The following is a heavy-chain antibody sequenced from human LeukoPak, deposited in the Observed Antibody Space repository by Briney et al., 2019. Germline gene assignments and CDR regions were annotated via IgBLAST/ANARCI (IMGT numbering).Heavy chain of an antibody. CDR1: GYSFTSYW. J-gene: IGHJ3*02. Sequence: GESLKISCKGSGYSFTSYWIAWVRQMPGKGLEWMGIIYPGDSDTRYSPSFQGQVTISADKSISTAYLQWSSLKASDTAMYYCARDGETYYYDSSGYGAAFDIWGQGTMVTVSS. V-gene: IGHV5-51*01. CDR3: ARDGETYYYDSSGYGAAFDI. CDR2: IYPGDSDT. D-gene: IGHD3-22*01.